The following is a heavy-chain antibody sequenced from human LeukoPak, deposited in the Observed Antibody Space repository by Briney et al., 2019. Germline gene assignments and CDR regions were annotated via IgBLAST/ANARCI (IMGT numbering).Heavy chain of an antibody. CDR1: GYSFSSYW. CDR3: ARDPTSDY. CDR2: IYPGDSDT. J-gene: IGHJ4*02. Sequence: GESLKISCKGSGYSFSSYWIGWVRQMPGKGLEWMGVIYPGDSDTRYSPSFEGQVTISADKSINTAYLQWSSLKASDTAMYFCARDPTSDYWGQGTLVTVSS. V-gene: IGHV5-51*01.